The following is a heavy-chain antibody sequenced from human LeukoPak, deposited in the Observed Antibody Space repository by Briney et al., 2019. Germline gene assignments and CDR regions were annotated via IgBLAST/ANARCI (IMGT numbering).Heavy chain of an antibody. D-gene: IGHD2/OR15-2a*01. CDR2: FYHNENT. J-gene: IGHJ5*01. V-gene: IGHV4-38-2*02. Sequence: SETLSLTCSVSDYSISSGYYWGWVRQPPGKELEWIGSFYHNENTYYRPSLKSRVTISVDASKNQISLKLSSVTAADTAVYYCARQVVIIPSSRGGPWFDPWGQGTLVAVSS. CDR1: DYSISSGYY. CDR3: ARQVVIIPSSRGGPWFDP.